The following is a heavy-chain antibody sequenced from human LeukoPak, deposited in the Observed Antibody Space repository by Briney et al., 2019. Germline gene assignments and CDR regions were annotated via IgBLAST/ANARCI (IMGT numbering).Heavy chain of an antibody. CDR1: GFTLSSYA. Sequence: GGSLRLSCAASGFTLSSYAMSWVRQAPGKGLEWVSGISGSGDNTYYADSVKGRFTISRDNSRNTLFLQMNSLRAEDTAVYYCARAAYDSSGYLTLWGQGTLVTVSS. J-gene: IGHJ4*02. V-gene: IGHV3-23*01. D-gene: IGHD3-22*01. CDR2: ISGSGDNT. CDR3: ARAAYDSSGYLTL.